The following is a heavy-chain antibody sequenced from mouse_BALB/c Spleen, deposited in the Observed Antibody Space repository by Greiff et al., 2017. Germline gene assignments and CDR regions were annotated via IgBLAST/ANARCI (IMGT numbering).Heavy chain of an antibody. D-gene: IGHD6-1*01. CDR1: GFTFSSYG. Sequence: EVKLVESGGDLVKPGGSLKLSCAASGFTFSSYGMSWVRQTPDKRLEWVATISSGGSYTYYPDSVKGRFTISRDNAKNTLYLQMSSLKSEDTAMYYCARHNASYYFDYWGQGTTLTVSS. V-gene: IGHV5-6*02. CDR2: ISSGGSYT. CDR3: ARHNASYYFDY. J-gene: IGHJ2*01.